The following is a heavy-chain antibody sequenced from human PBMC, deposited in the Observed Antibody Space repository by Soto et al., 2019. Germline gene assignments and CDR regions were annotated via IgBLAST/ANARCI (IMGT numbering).Heavy chain of an antibody. CDR1: GYTFTGYY. D-gene: IGHD2-15*01. V-gene: IGHV1-2*02. CDR2: INPNSGDT. Sequence: ASVKVSCKASGYTFTGYYVHWVRQAPGQGLEWMGWINPNSGDTYLAQRFQGRVTMNRDTSIGTAYMELRGLTSDDTAEYYCAGYRVRCSGGSCHPYYYYGMDVWGQGTTVTVSS. CDR3: AGYRVRCSGGSCHPYYYYGMDV. J-gene: IGHJ6*02.